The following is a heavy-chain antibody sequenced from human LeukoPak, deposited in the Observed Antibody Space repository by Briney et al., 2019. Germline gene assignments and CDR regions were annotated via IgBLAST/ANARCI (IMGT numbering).Heavy chain of an antibody. V-gene: IGHV3-21*01. CDR2: ISSSSSYI. J-gene: IGHJ4*02. CDR1: GFTFSSYS. D-gene: IGHD1-26*01. CDR3: ARALVGASVPDY. Sequence: GGSLRLSCAASGFTFSSYSTNWVRQAPGKGLEWVSSISSSSSYIYYADSVKGRFTISRDNAKNSLYLQMNSLRAEDTAVYYCARALVGASVPDYWGQGTLVTVSS.